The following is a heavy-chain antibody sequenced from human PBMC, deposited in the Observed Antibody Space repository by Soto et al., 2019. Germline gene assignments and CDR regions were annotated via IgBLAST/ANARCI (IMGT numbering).Heavy chain of an antibody. D-gene: IGHD1-1*01. Sequence: QVHLVQSGTEVKKPGASVKVSCKTSGYTFSNYGISWVRQAPGQGLEWVGWIHVNDGRTNYAQNRQDRATVSNDTSTSTAFMELGSLRSDDTAVYYCAGDINWNVDYWGQGTLVTVSS. CDR2: IHVNDGRT. J-gene: IGHJ4*02. CDR3: AGDINWNVDY. V-gene: IGHV1-18*01. CDR1: GYTFSNYG.